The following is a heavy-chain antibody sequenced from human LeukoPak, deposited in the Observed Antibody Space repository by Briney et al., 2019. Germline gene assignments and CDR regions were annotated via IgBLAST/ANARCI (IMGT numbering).Heavy chain of an antibody. CDR2: IYHSGST. CDR3: ARGGVNIDY. CDR1: GGSISSYY. J-gene: IGHJ4*02. V-gene: IGHV4-59*01. D-gene: IGHD3-10*01. Sequence: SSETLSLTCIVSGGSISSYYRSWIRQPPGKGLEWIGYIYHSGSTNYNPSLKSRVTISVDTSKNQFSLKLSSVTAADTAVYFCARGGVNIDYWGQGTLVTVSS.